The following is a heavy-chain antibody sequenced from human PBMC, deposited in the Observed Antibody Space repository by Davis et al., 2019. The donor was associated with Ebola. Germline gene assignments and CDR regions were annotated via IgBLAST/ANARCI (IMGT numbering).Heavy chain of an antibody. Sequence: PGGSLRLSCAASGFTFSDAWMSWVRQAPGKGLEWVGRIKSKTDGGTTNYAAPVKGRFTISRDDSKNTLYLQMNSLKTEDTAVYYCTTAQTDSSGWLTYWGQGTLVTVSS. CDR2: IKSKTDGGTT. J-gene: IGHJ4*02. D-gene: IGHD6-19*01. CDR3: TTAQTDSSGWLTY. CDR1: GFTFSDAW. V-gene: IGHV3-15*01.